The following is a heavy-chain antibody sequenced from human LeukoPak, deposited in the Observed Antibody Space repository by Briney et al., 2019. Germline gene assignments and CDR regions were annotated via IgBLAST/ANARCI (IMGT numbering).Heavy chain of an antibody. CDR1: GVSMSNHY. Sequence: SETLSLTCTVSGVSMSNHYWSWIRQPPGKGLEWIGYIYGSVTTYYNPSLSSRVSMLVDTSKNQFYLRLSSVTPADTALYYCATRPGGSTWYGVFDFWSRGTLVTVSS. CDR3: ATRPGGSTWYGVFDF. J-gene: IGHJ4*02. CDR2: IYGSVTT. D-gene: IGHD6-13*01. V-gene: IGHV4-59*11.